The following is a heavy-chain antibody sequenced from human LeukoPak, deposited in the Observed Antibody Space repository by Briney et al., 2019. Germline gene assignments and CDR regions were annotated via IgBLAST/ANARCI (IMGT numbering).Heavy chain of an antibody. J-gene: IGHJ5*02. V-gene: IGHV3-23*01. D-gene: IGHD5-18*01. CDR1: GFTFSDYA. CDR3: VKDRFGSFDP. CDR2: ISPSASHR. Sequence: GGSLRLSCAASGFTFSDYAMTWVRQAPGKGLEWVAAISPSASHRYYADFVGGRFTISRDNSKNTLDLQMSSLRAEDTAVYYCVKDRFGSFDPWGQGTLVTVSS.